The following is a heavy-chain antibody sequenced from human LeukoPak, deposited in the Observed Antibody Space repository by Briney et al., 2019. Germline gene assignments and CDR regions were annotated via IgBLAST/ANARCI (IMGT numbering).Heavy chain of an antibody. CDR1: GGSMSSYY. V-gene: IGHV4-59*08. Sequence: SETLSLTCTVSGGSMSSYYWRWIRQSPGKGLEWIGYIYYSGSSNYNPSLKSRVTISVDTSKNQFSLNLSSVTAADTAVYYCARHGSPYYYYYGMDVWGQGTTVTVSS. CDR2: IYYSGSS. CDR3: ARHGSPYYYYYGMDV. J-gene: IGHJ6*02. D-gene: IGHD5-12*01.